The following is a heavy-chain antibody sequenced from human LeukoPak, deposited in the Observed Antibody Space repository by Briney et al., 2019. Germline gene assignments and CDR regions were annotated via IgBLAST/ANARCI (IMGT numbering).Heavy chain of an antibody. J-gene: IGHJ4*02. CDR1: GYTFTSYD. CDR3: ARGRYSYGQTTFDY. CDR2: MNPNSGNT. D-gene: IGHD5-18*01. Sequence: ASVKVSCKASGYTFTSYDINWVRQATGQGLEWMGWMNPNSGNTGYAQKFQGRVTMTRNTSISTAYMELSSLRSEDTAVYYCARGRYSYGQTTFDYWGQGTLVTVSS. V-gene: IGHV1-8*01.